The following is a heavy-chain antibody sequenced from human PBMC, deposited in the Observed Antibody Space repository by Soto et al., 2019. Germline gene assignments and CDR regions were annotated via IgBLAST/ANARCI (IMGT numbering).Heavy chain of an antibody. CDR3: AKDDAGHPDF. CDR2: INPNSGVA. CDR1: GFTFPGYY. J-gene: IGHJ4*02. V-gene: IGHV1-2*04. D-gene: IGHD6-13*01. Sequence: ASVKVSCQASGFTFPGYYMHWVRQAPGQGLEWIGWINPNSGVANYAQKFHDWVTITRDTSITTAYMELSGLKSDDTAVYFCAKDDAGHPDFWGQGTLVTVSS.